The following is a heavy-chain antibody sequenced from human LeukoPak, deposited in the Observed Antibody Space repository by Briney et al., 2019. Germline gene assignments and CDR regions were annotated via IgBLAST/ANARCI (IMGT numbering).Heavy chain of an antibody. J-gene: IGHJ5*02. CDR2: MNPNSGNT. CDR3: ARGGELLWFGDTNKGGNWFDP. CDR1: GYTFTSYD. V-gene: IGHV1-8*03. Sequence: GASVKVSCKASGYTFTSYDINWVRQATGQGLEWMGWMNPNSGNTGYAQKFQGRVTITRNTSISTAYMELSSLRSEDTAVYYCARGGELLWFGDTNKGGNWFDPWGQGTLVTVSS. D-gene: IGHD3-10*01.